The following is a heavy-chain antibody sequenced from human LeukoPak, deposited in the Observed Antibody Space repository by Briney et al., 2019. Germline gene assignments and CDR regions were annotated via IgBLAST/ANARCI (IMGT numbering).Heavy chain of an antibody. J-gene: IGHJ4*02. Sequence: QAGGSLRLSCAASGFTFSNYAMSWVRQAPGKGLKLVSGISGSGDTTYYADSVKGRFTISRDISKNTLYLQMNSLRAEDTAVYYCAKGGRSHYSPLDHWGQGTLVTVSS. CDR3: AKGGRSHYSPLDH. D-gene: IGHD3-10*01. V-gene: IGHV3-23*01. CDR2: ISGSGDTT. CDR1: GFTFSNYA.